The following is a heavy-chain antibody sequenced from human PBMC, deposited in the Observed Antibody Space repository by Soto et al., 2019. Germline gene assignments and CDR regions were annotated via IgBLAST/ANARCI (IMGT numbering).Heavy chain of an antibody. Sequence: GALRLSCAASGFTFSGYSVNWVRQAPGKGLEWVSYISSGSKTIYYAESVKGRFTVSRDNARNSQYLQMNSLRDEDTAVYYCVREDILGVRSFDYWGQGTLVTVSS. CDR2: ISSGSKTI. V-gene: IGHV3-48*02. J-gene: IGHJ4*02. CDR3: VREDILGVRSFDY. CDR1: GFTFSGYS. D-gene: IGHD3-9*01.